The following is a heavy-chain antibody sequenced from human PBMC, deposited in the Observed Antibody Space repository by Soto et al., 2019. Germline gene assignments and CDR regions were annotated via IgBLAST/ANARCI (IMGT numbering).Heavy chain of an antibody. CDR1: GFTFSSYG. CDR3: AKDRDHYYGSGSFDY. V-gene: IGHV3-30*18. D-gene: IGHD3-10*01. CDR2: ISYDGSNK. Sequence: QVQLVESGGGVVQPGRSLRLSCAASGFTFSSYGMHWVRQAPGKGLEWVAVISYDGSNKYYADSVKGRFTISRDNSKNTLYLQVNSLRAEDTAVYYCAKDRDHYYGSGSFDYWGQGTLVTVSS. J-gene: IGHJ4*02.